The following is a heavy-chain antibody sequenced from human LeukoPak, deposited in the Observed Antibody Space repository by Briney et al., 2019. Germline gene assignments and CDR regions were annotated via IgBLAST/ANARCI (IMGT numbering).Heavy chain of an antibody. V-gene: IGHV3-23*01. J-gene: IGHJ6*02. CDR3: ATADSSGPNYYYYGMDV. D-gene: IGHD3-22*01. CDR1: GFTFSSYS. CDR2: ISGSGGST. Sequence: GGSLRLSCAASGFTFSSYSMNWVRQAPGKGLEWVSDISGSGGSTYYAASVKGRFTISRDNTKNTLYLQMNSLRAEDTAVYYCATADSSGPNYYYYGMDVWGQGTTVTVSS.